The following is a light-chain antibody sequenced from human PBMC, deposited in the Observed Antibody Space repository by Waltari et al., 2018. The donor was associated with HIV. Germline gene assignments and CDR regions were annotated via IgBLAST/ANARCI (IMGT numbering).Light chain of an antibody. J-gene: IGLJ2*01. CDR1: SSNVGNNY. CDR3: AALDDSLIDQVV. CDR2: INN. V-gene: IGLV1-47*01. Sequence: QSVLTQPPSASGTPGQRVTISCSGSSSNVGNNYVYWYQPLPGTAPKLLISINNQRPSGVPDRFSASKSGTSASLAISGRRSEDEADYYCAALDDSLIDQVVFGGGTKLTVL.